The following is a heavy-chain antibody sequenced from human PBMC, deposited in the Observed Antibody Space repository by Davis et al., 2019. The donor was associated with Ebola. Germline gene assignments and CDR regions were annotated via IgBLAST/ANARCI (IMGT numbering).Heavy chain of an antibody. CDR1: GGSITSSSYY. D-gene: IGHD3-3*01. J-gene: IGHJ4*02. CDR3: ARQARYDFPAFDY. Sequence: SETLSLTCTVSGGSITSSSYYWGWIRQPPGKGLEWIGSIYYSGSTYYNPSLKSRVTISVDTSKNQFSLKLSSVTAADTAVYYCARQARYDFPAFDYWGQGTLVTVSS. CDR2: IYYSGST. V-gene: IGHV4-39*01.